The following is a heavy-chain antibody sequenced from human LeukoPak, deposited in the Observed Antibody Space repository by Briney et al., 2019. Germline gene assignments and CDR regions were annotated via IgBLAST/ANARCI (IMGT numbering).Heavy chain of an antibody. V-gene: IGHV3-13*01. CDR1: GFTFSSYD. Sequence: PGGSMRLSCAASGFTFSSYDMHWVRQATGKGLEGVSAIGTAGDTYYPVSVKGRCTIFREKSKNSLYFLINSLRAEDQAVYYCARSYGSGTNYYYCYYGLDVWGQGTTVTVSS. J-gene: IGHJ6*02. D-gene: IGHD3-10*01. CDR3: ARSYGSGTNYYYCYYGLDV. CDR2: IGTAGDT.